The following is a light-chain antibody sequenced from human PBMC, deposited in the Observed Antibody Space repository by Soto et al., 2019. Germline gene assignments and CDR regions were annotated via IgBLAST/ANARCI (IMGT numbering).Light chain of an antibody. Sequence: DIQMTQSPSSLSASVGDRVTITCRASQSISSYLNWYQQKPGKAPKLLIYAACSLQSGVPSRFSGSGSGTDFTLTISSLQPEDFATYYCQQSYSTPCTFGQGTKLEIK. CDR1: QSISSY. CDR3: QQSYSTPCT. J-gene: IGKJ2*02. CDR2: AAC. V-gene: IGKV1-39*01.